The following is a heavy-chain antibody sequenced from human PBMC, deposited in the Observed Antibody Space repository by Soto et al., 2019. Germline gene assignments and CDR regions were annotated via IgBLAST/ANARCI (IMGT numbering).Heavy chain of an antibody. CDR1: GFTFSTSA. D-gene: IGHD3-3*01. V-gene: IGHV3-23*01. CDR3: AKGPKVFGAVISFDYYYGMYV. Sequence: GGSLRLSCTASGFTFSTSAMSWVRQAQGRGLEWVSGISGSGAGTYYADSVKGRFTISRDNSKNTLYLQMSGLRAEDAAIYYCAKGPKVFGAVISFDYYYGMYVWGPGTQVTF. J-gene: IGHJ6*02. CDR2: ISGSGAGT.